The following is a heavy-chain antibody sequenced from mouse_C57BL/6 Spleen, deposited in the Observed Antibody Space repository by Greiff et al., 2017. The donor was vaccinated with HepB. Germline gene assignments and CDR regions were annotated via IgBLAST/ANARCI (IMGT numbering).Heavy chain of an antibody. CDR1: GFTFSSYA. CDR3: TSDSGGNPWFAF. J-gene: IGHJ3*01. V-gene: IGHV5-9-1*02. CDR2: ISSGGDYT. Sequence: EVQLVESGEGLVKPGGSLKLSCAASGFTFSSYAMSWVRQTPEKRLEWVAYISSGGDYTYYADTVKGRFTISRDNARNTLYLQMSSLKSEDTAMYYCTSDSGGNPWFAFWGQGTLVTVSA. D-gene: IGHD2-1*01.